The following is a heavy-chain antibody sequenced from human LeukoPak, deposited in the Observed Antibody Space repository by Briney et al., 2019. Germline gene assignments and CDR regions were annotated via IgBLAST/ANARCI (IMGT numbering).Heavy chain of an antibody. V-gene: IGHV4-39*07. D-gene: IGHD6-19*01. J-gene: IGHJ4*02. CDR2: IYYSGST. CDR3: ARKAVAGSDY. CDR1: GGSISSSSYY. Sequence: SETLSLTCIVSGGSISSSSYYWGWIRQPPGKGLEWIGSIYYSGSTYYNPSLKSRVTISVDTSRNQFSLKLSSVTAADTAVYYCARKAVAGSDYWGQGTLVTVSS.